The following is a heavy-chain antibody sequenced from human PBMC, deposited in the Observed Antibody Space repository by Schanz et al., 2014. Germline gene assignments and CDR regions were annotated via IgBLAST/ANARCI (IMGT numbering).Heavy chain of an antibody. CDR3: ARGEFGRLFPTWFDP. D-gene: IGHD3-10*01. CDR2: ISGDGTTT. Sequence: EVQLVESGGGLVQPGGSLRLSCAASGFTFSVYWMHWVRQPPGEGLVSVSRISGDGTTTSYADSVKGRFTISRDNTKNSLSLQMNSLTDEDTAVYYCARGEFGRLFPTWFDPWGQGTLVTVSS. V-gene: IGHV3-74*01. CDR1: GFTFSVYW. J-gene: IGHJ5*02.